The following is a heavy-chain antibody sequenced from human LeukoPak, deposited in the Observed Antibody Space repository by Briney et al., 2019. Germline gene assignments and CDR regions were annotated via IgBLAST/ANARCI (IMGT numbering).Heavy chain of an antibody. J-gene: IGHJ6*03. CDR3: ASSDGYNKAGYYYYMDV. CDR1: GYTLTAYY. D-gene: IGHD5-24*01. V-gene: IGHV1-2*02. CDR2: INPNTGGT. Sequence: ASVKVSCKASGYTLTAYYMHWVRQAPGQGLEWMGWINPNTGGTNYAQKFQGRVTMTWDTSISTAYMELRGLRSDDTTVFYCASSDGYNKAGYYYYMDVWGKGATVTVSS.